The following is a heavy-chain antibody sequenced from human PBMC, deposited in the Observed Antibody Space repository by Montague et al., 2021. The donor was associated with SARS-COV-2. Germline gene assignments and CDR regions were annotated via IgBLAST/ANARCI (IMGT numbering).Heavy chain of an antibody. CDR1: GVSITSASYY. V-gene: IGHV4-39*07. J-gene: IGHJ4*02. D-gene: IGHD1-1*01. CDR2: VYFSGST. CDR3: VRTPPSDWTEGLDY. Sequence: SETLSLTCLVSGVSITSASYYWGWVRQAPGKELEWMGAVYFSGSTRDNPSLKSRVTMSLDSSKNQFSLILKWVTAADTAVYYCVRTPPSDWTEGLDYWGPGMRVVVSS.